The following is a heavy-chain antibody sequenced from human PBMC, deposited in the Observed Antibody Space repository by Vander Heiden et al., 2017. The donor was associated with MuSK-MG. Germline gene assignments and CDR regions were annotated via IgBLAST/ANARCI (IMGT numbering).Heavy chain of an antibody. CDR1: GGSFSGYY. D-gene: IGHD4-4*01. CDR3: ARGGSPGTTVTFGY. CDR2: IHHSGST. V-gene: IGHV4-34*01. Sequence: QVQLQQWGAGLLKPSETLSLTCAVYGGSFSGYYWSWIRQPPGKGLEWIGEIHHSGSTNYNPSLKSRVTISIDTSKNQFSLKLSSVTAADTAVYYCARGGSPGTTVTFGYWGHGTLVTVSS. J-gene: IGHJ4*01.